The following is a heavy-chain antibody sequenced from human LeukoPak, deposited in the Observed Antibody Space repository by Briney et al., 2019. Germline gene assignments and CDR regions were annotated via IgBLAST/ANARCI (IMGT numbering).Heavy chain of an antibody. CDR1: GXTLSSHS. Sequence: GGSLRLSCAASGXTLSSHSVNWVRQAPGKGLEWVSSITSTGKYMFYADSVRGRFTISRDNAKNSVYLQMNSLRAEDTAVYYCAREIVQLWIDFWGQGTLVTVSS. V-gene: IGHV3-21*01. D-gene: IGHD5-24*01. J-gene: IGHJ4*02. CDR3: AREIVQLWIDF. CDR2: ITSTGKYM.